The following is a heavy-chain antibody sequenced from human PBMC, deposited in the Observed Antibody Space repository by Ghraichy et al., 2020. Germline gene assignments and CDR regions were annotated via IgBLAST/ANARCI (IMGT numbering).Heavy chain of an antibody. CDR2: IYYSGST. Sequence: SETLSLTCTVSGGSISSSSYYWGWIRQPPGKGLEWIGSIYYSGSTYYNPSLKSRVTISVDTSKNQFSLKLSSVTAADTAVYYCARGIAAAGTGAFDIWGQGKMVTVSS. V-gene: IGHV4-39*01. CDR1: GGSISSSSYY. CDR3: ARGIAAAGTGAFDI. J-gene: IGHJ3*02. D-gene: IGHD6-13*01.